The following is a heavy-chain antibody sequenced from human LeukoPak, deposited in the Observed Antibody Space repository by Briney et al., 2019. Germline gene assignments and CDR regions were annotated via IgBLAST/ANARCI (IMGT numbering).Heavy chain of an antibody. J-gene: IGHJ4*02. D-gene: IGHD3-22*01. V-gene: IGHV3-30*18. CDR3: AKARYDSSGYYGLDF. CDR2: MSYDGSNK. Sequence: GRSLRLSCAASGFTFSSYGMHWVRQAPGKGLEWVAVMSYDGSNKYYADSVKGRFTISRDNSKNTLYLQMNSLRAEDTAVYYCAKARYDSSGYYGLDFWGQGTLVAVSS. CDR1: GFTFSSYG.